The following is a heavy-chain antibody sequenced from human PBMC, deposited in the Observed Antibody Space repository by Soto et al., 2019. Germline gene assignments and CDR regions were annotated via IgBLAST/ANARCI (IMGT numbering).Heavy chain of an antibody. CDR1: GFSISSNY. CDR2: TFSGGNT. D-gene: IGHD2-2*01. CDR3: ARKPPGAIQVWAFGMDV. V-gene: IGHV3-53*02. J-gene: IGHJ6*02. Sequence: ELQLVETGGGLIQTGGSLRLSCAASGFSISSNYIAWVRQPPGKGLEWVSTTFSGGNTEYAASVKRRCSISSDNYKNTLYLQMDHLRVEDTAVYSFARKPPGAIQVWAFGMDVWGQGTTVSVSS.